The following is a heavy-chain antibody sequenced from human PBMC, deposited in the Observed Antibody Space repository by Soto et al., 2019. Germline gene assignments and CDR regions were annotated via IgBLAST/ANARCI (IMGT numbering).Heavy chain of an antibody. CDR3: AMRQWLPSMGHFDY. Sequence: QVQLQESGPGLVKPSGTLSLTCAVSGCSISRSNWCSWVRQPPWKGLEWIGEIYHRGSTNYTPSPKSRVTISVDKSKDQFSLKLSSVTAADTAVYYCAMRQWLPSMGHFDYWGQGTLVTVSS. D-gene: IGHD6-19*01. CDR1: GCSISRSNW. J-gene: IGHJ4*02. V-gene: IGHV4-4*02. CDR2: IYHRGST.